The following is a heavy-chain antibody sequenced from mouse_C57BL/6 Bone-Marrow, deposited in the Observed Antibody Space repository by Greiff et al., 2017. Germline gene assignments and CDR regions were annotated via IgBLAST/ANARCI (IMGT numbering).Heavy chain of an antibody. CDR1: GYTFTSYG. Sequence: QVQLQQSGAELARPGASVKLSCKASGYTFTSYGISWVKQRTGQGLEWIGEIYPRSGNTYYKEKFKGKATRTADKSSSAAYMELRSLTSEDSAVYVCARKGIVKGSATVFITTVVGGYFDVGGRGTTVTVSA. V-gene: IGHV1-81*01. CDR3: ARKGIVKGSATVFITTVVGGYFDV. D-gene: IGHD1-1*01. J-gene: IGHJ1*03. CDR2: IYPRSGNT.